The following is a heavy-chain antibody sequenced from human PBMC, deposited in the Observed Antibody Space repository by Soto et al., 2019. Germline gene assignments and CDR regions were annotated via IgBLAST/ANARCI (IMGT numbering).Heavy chain of an antibody. V-gene: IGHV1-2*04. Sequence: QVQLVQSGAEVKKLGASVKVSCKASGYTFTAYYIHWVRQAPGQGLEWVGWINPNSGDTNYAQRFQGWVTMTGDRSVSTAYMDLTRLRSDDTAVYYCARGGYTYGYGLDYWGQGTLVTVSS. J-gene: IGHJ4*02. CDR2: INPNSGDT. CDR3: ARGGYTYGYGLDY. CDR1: GYTFTAYY. D-gene: IGHD5-18*01.